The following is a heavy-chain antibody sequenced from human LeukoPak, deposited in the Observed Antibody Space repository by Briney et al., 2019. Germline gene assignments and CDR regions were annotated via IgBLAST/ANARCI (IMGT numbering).Heavy chain of an antibody. Sequence: PSETLSLTCTVSGGSISSSSYYWGWIRQPPGKGLEWIGSIYYIGSTYYNPSLKIRVTISVDTSKNHFSLKLSSVTAADTAVYYCARGGRDTIFGVVIIPFDYWGQGTLVTVSS. CDR1: GGSISSSSYY. V-gene: IGHV4-39*02. D-gene: IGHD3-3*01. CDR2: IYYIGST. J-gene: IGHJ4*02. CDR3: ARGGRDTIFGVVIIPFDY.